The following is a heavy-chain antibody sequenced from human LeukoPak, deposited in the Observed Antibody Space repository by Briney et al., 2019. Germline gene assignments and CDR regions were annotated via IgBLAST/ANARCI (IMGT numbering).Heavy chain of an antibody. CDR2: IYHSGST. CDR1: GYSISSGYY. Sequence: SETLSLTCTVSGYSISSGYYWGWIRQPPGKGLEWIGSIYHSGSTYYNPSLKSRVTISVDTSKNQFSLKLSSVTAADAAVYYCAREFPVYYYDSSGYLNWFDPWGQGTLVTVSS. CDR3: AREFPVYYYDSSGYLNWFDP. V-gene: IGHV4-38-2*02. D-gene: IGHD3-22*01. J-gene: IGHJ5*02.